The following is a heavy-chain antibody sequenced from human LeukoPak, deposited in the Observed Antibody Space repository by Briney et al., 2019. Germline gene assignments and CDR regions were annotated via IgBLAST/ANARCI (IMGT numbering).Heavy chain of an antibody. Sequence: ASVPVSCMASRGTFSSYAISWVRQAPAQELEGMGWIIPIFGTANYAQKFQGRVTITTDDSSSTAYMELSSLRSEDTAVYYCARGVRRDYYGSIPYYYHMDVWGKGTTVTVSS. V-gene: IGHV1-69*05. J-gene: IGHJ6*03. CDR3: ARGVRRDYYGSIPYYYHMDV. CDR1: RGTFSSYA. CDR2: IIPIFGTA. D-gene: IGHD3-10*01.